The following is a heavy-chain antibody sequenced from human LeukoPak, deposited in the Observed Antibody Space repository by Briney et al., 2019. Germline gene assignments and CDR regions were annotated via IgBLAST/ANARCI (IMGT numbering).Heavy chain of an antibody. D-gene: IGHD3-22*01. V-gene: IGHV1-69*04. J-gene: IGHJ4*02. CDR2: IIPILGIA. CDR3: ARDGDYYDSSGYSPFYTATWGSDY. Sequence: GASVKVSCKASGGTFSSYAISWVRQAPGQGLEWMRRIIPILGIANYAQKFQGRVTITADKSTSTAYMELSSLRSEGTAVYYCARDGDYYDSSGYSPFYTATWGSDYWGQGTLVTVSS. CDR1: GGTFSSYA.